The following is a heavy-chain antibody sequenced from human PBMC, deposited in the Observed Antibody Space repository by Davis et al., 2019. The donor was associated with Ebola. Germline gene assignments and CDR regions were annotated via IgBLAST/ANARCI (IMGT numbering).Heavy chain of an antibody. D-gene: IGHD6-13*01. CDR2: INAGNGNT. J-gene: IGHJ4*02. CDR1: GYTFTSYA. Sequence: ASVKVSCKASGYTFTSYAMHWVRQAPGQRLEWMGWINAGNGNTKYSQKFQGRVTITRDTSASTAYVELSSLRSEDTTVYYCARDHSSSHLFDYWGQGTLVTVSS. CDR3: ARDHSSSHLFDY. V-gene: IGHV1-3*01.